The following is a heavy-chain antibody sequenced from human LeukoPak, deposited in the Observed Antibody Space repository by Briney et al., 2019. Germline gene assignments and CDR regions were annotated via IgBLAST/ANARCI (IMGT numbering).Heavy chain of an antibody. CDR2: VYPGDSDT. V-gene: IGHV5-51*01. D-gene: IGHD6-13*01. J-gene: IGHJ4*02. CDR3: ARHGSWEAAGLVDY. Sequence: NAGESLKISCKGSGYSFTSYWIGWVRQMPGKGLEWMGIVYPGDSDTRYSPSFQGQVTISADKSISTAYLQWSSLKASDTAMYYCARHGSWEAAGLVDYWGQGTLVTVSS. CDR1: GYSFTSYW.